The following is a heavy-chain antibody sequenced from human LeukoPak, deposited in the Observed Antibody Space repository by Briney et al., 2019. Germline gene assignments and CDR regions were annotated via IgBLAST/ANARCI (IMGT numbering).Heavy chain of an antibody. V-gene: IGHV1-2*02. CDR3: ARASVGATSRFDY. CDR2: INPNSGGT. J-gene: IGHJ4*02. D-gene: IGHD1-26*01. Sequence: ASVTVSCKASGYTFTGYYMHWVRQAPGQGLEWMGWINPNSGGTNYAQKFQGRVTMTRDTSISTAHMELSRLRSDDTAVYYCARASVGATSRFDYWGQGTLVTVSS. CDR1: GYTFTGYY.